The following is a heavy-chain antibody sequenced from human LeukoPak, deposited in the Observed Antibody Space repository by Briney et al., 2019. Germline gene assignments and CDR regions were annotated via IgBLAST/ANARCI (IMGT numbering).Heavy chain of an antibody. V-gene: IGHV1-18*01. CDR1: GGTFSSYG. CDR2: ISAYNGNT. D-gene: IGHD3-22*01. J-gene: IGHJ4*02. Sequence: ASVKVSCKASGGTFSSYGISWVRQAPGQGLEWMGWISAYNGNTNYAQKLQGRVTMTTDTSTSTAYMELRSLRSDDTAVYYCARAPDYYYDSSGPHFDYWGQGTLVTVSS. CDR3: ARAPDYYYDSSGPHFDY.